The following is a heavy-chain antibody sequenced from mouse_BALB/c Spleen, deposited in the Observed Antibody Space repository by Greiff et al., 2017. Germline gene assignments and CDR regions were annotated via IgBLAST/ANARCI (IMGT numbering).Heavy chain of an antibody. D-gene: IGHD2-14*01. V-gene: IGHV3-2*02. CDR3: ARREEVRRGFFFDY. CDR2: ISYSGST. CDR1: GYSITSDYA. Sequence: EVKLQESGPGLVKPSQSLSLTCTVTGYSITSDYAWNWIRQFPGNKLEWMGYISYSGSTSYNPSLKSRISITRDTSKNQFFLQLNSVTTEDTATYYCARREEVRRGFFFDYWGQGTTLTVSS. J-gene: IGHJ2*01.